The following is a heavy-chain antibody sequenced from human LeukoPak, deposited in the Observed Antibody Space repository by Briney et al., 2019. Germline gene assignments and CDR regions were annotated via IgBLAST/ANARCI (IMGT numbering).Heavy chain of an antibody. D-gene: IGHD2-21*02. J-gene: IGHJ3*02. CDR1: GYSFTSYW. CDR3: ARRAYCGGDCYPNAFDI. Sequence: GESLKISCKGSGYSFTSYWIAWVRQMPGEGLEWMGIIYPGDSDTRYSPSFQGQITISADKSNSAAYLQWSSLKASDTAMYYCARRAYCGGDCYPNAFDIWGQGTMVTVSS. V-gene: IGHV5-51*01. CDR2: IYPGDSDT.